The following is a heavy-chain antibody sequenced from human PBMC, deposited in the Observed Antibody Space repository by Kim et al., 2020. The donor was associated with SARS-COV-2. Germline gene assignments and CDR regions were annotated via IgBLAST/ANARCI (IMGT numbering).Heavy chain of an antibody. D-gene: IGHD3-10*01. CDR1: GFTLGSHG. J-gene: IGHJ4*02. Sequence: GGSLRLSCAASGFTLGSHGMAWVRQAPGKGLEWVSSVCVDDRGTYYADSVKGRFTISRDNSKNTLYLQMNGLRAEDTAKYYCARARPGSCGGQLAFWGQGTLVTVSS. CDR2: VCVDDRGT. CDR3: ARARPGSCGGQLAF. V-gene: IGHV3-23*01.